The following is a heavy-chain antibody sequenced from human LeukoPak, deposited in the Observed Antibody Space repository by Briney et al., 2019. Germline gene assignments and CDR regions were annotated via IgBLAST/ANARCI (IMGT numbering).Heavy chain of an antibody. V-gene: IGHV3-21*01. Sequence: PGGSLRLSCAASGFTFSDYSMNWVRQAPRKGLEWVSSISSRSAYIHYTDSVKGRFTISRDNAENSLYLQMNNLRADDTAVYYCARDRSGSYPYYFDYWGQGTGVTVSS. CDR2: ISSRSAYI. D-gene: IGHD1-26*01. CDR3: ARDRSGSYPYYFDY. J-gene: IGHJ4*02. CDR1: GFTFSDYS.